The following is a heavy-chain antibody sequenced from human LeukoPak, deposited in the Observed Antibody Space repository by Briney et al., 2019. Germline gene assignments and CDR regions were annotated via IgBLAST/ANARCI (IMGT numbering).Heavy chain of an antibody. Sequence: ASVKVSCKVSGYTLTELSMHWVRQAPGKGLEWMGGFDPEDGETIYAQKFQGRVTMTEDTSTDTAYMELSSLRSEDTAVYYCATLLRTIAIAHDAFDIWGQGTMVTVSS. CDR2: FDPEDGET. CDR1: GYTLTELS. CDR3: ATLLRTIAIAHDAFDI. V-gene: IGHV1-24*01. D-gene: IGHD2-15*01. J-gene: IGHJ3*02.